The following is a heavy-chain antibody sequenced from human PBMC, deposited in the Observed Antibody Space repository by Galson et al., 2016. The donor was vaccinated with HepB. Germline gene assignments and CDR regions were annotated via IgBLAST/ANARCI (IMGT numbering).Heavy chain of an antibody. D-gene: IGHD3-16*01. CDR3: ARLNAIRVDRRLSHYYHGLGV. Sequence: QSGAEVKKPGQSLKISCKGSGYNFTSQWIAWLRQTPGKGLEWMGIIHPGDSDTRYSPSFQGQVTISADKSINTAYLQLSSLKASATAMYYCARLNAIRVDRRLSHYYHGLGVWGQGTTVIVSS. V-gene: IGHV5-51*03. J-gene: IGHJ6*02. CDR2: IHPGDSDT. CDR1: GYNFTSQW.